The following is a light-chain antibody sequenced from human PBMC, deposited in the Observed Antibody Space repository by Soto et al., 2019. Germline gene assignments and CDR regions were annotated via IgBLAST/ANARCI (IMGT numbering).Light chain of an antibody. Sequence: EIVLTQSPATLSLSPGERATLACRASQSLDNYLAWYQHKPGQPPRLLIYDASTRATDIPARFSGSGSGTDFTLTISGLEPEYFAVYYCQQRGRWPPFGGGTKVEIK. CDR2: DAS. J-gene: IGKJ4*01. CDR3: QQRGRWPP. CDR1: QSLDNY. V-gene: IGKV3-11*01.